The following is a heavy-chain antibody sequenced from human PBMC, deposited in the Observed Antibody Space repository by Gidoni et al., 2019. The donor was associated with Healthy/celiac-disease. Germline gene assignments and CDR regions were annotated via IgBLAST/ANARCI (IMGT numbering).Heavy chain of an antibody. CDR3: AKNFCTNGVCYTGKAFDI. J-gene: IGHJ3*02. V-gene: IGHV1-69*01. CDR2: IIPIFGTA. Sequence: QVQLVQSGAEVKKPGSSVKVSCKASGGTFSSYAISWVRQAPGQGLEWMGGIIPIFGTANYAQKCQGRVTITADESTSTAYMELSSLRSEDTAVYYCAKNFCTNGVCYTGKAFDIWGQGTMVTVSS. CDR1: GGTFSSYA. D-gene: IGHD2-8*01.